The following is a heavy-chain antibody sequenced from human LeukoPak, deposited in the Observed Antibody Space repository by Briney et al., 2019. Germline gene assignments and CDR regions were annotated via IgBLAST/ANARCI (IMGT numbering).Heavy chain of an antibody. CDR2: IRDDGSNK. D-gene: IGHD2-15*01. CDR1: GFTFSSYG. V-gene: IGHV3-30*02. J-gene: IGHJ4*02. Sequence: GGSLRLSCAASGFTFSSYGMHWVRQAPGKGLEWVAFIRDDGSNKYYADSVKGRFTISRDNSKNTLYLQMNSLRAEDTAVYYCAKDPGGGEFAFDYWGQGTLVTVSS. CDR3: AKDPGGGEFAFDY.